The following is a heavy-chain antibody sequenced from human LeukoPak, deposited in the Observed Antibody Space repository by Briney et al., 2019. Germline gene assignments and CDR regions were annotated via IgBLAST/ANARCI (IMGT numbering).Heavy chain of an antibody. V-gene: IGHV4-39*01. Sequence: SETLSLTCTISGGSISSSGYYWGWIRQPPGKGLECIGAIYYTGSTYFNPSLKSRLIISVDTSNNQFFLQVSSVTAADTAVYYCARLTYCTGGSCCLDYWGQGTLVTASS. CDR1: GGSISSSGYY. J-gene: IGHJ4*02. D-gene: IGHD2-8*02. CDR2: IYYTGST. CDR3: ARLTYCTGGSCCLDY.